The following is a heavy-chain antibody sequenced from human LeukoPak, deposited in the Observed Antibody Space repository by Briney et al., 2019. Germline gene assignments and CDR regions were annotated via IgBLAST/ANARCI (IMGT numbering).Heavy chain of an antibody. CDR2: IHYSGST. D-gene: IGHD2-2*01. V-gene: IGHV4-59*08. CDR1: VGSLSGFY. J-gene: IGHJ4*02. Sequence: SETLSLTCTVSVGSLSGFYWSWMRQPPARGLEWIGYIHYSGSTKYNPSLKSRVIISLDTSKNQFSLRLSSVTAAATAVYYCARNARKRLTSNWDFWGQGTLVTVSS. CDR3: ARNARKRLTSNWDF.